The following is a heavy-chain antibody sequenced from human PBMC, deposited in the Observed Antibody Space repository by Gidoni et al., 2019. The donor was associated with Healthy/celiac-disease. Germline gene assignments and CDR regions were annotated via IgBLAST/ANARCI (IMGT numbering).Heavy chain of an antibody. CDR2: IYYSGST. Sequence: SETLSLTCTVSGGSISSSSYYWGWIRQPPGKGLEWIGSIYYSGSTYYNPSLKSRVTISVDTSKNQFSLKLSSVTAADTAVYYCARHPGGKKGVVRGVFDYWGQGTLVTVSS. D-gene: IGHD3-10*01. CDR3: ARHPGGKKGVVRGVFDY. CDR1: GGSISSSSYY. J-gene: IGHJ4*02. V-gene: IGHV4-39*01.